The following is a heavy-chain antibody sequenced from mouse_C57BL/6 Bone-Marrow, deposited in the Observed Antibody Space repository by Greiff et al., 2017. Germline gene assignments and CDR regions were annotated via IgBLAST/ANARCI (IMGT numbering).Heavy chain of an antibody. V-gene: IGHV1-7*01. CDR3: ARYCYGSSREYFDV. CDR2: INPSSGYT. J-gene: IGHJ1*03. CDR1: GFTFTSYW. Sequence: VQLQQSGAELVKPGASVMLSCTASGFTFTSYWMHWVQQRPGQGLEWIGNINPSSGYTKSNNNFKDKFTIPTDNSSNTAYMQLSSLTYEDSAVYYCARYCYGSSREYFDVWGTGTTVTVSS. D-gene: IGHD1-1*01.